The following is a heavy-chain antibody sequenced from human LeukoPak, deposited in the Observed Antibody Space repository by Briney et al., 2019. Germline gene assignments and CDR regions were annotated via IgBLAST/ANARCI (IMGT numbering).Heavy chain of an antibody. Sequence: GASVKVSCKASGYTFTTYGINWVRQAPGQGLEWMGWISGYSGNTNYAQNLQGRVTMATDTSTSTAYMELRSLRSDDTAVYYCARDRTRKTYYHGSGVLYSWGQGTLVTASS. CDR1: GYTFTTYG. V-gene: IGHV1-18*01. CDR2: ISGYSGNT. CDR3: ARDRTRKTYYHGSGVLYS. J-gene: IGHJ5*02. D-gene: IGHD3-10*01.